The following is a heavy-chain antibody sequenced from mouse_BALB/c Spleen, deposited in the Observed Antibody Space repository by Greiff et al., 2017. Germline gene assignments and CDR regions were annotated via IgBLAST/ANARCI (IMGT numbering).Heavy chain of an antibody. CDR2: INPSNGRT. Sequence: QVQLQQSGAELVKPGASVKLSCKASGYTFTSYWMHWVKQRPGQGLEWIGEINPSNGRTNYNEKFKSKATLTVDKSSSTAYMQLSSLTSEDSAVYYCARWSYDMDYWGQGTSVTVSS. V-gene: IGHV1S81*02. CDR1: GYTFTSYW. J-gene: IGHJ4*01. CDR3: ARWSYDMDY.